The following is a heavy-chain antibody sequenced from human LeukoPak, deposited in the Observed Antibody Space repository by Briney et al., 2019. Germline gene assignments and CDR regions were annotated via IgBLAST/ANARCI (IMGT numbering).Heavy chain of an antibody. CDR3: ARDHMTTVTKNDY. D-gene: IGHD4-17*01. V-gene: IGHV3-7*03. Sequence: SGGSLRLSCAASGFTFSSYWMSRVRQAPGKGLEWVANIKQDGSEKYYVDSVKGRFTISRDNAKNSLYLQMNSLRAEDTAVYYCARDHMTTVTKNDYWGQGTLVTVSS. J-gene: IGHJ4*02. CDR1: GFTFSSYW. CDR2: IKQDGSEK.